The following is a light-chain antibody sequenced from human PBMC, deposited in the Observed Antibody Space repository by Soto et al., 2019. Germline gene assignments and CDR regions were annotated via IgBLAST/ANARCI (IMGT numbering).Light chain of an antibody. CDR3: SSFTSGSTL. J-gene: IGLJ1*01. CDR1: SSDVGGYNF. CDR2: EVS. Sequence: QSVLTQPASVSGSPGQSITISCTGTSSDVGGYNFVSWYQQHPGKAPKLMIYEVSNRPSGVSNRFSGSKSGNTASLTISGLQAEDEADCYCSSFTSGSTLFGTGTKVTVL. V-gene: IGLV2-14*01.